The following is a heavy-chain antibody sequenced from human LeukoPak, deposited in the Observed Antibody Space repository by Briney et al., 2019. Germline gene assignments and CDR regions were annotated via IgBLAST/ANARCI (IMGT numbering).Heavy chain of an antibody. V-gene: IGHV4-31*02. CDR3: ARDGGPNYGDPLYY. CDR2: IYYSGST. CDR1: GFTFSSYA. Sequence: LRLSCAASGFTFSSYAMSWVRQAPGKGLEWIGYIYYSGSTYYNPSLKSRVTISVDTSKNQFSLKLSSVTAADTAVYYCARDGGPNYGDPLYYWGQGTLVTVSS. D-gene: IGHD4-17*01. J-gene: IGHJ4*02.